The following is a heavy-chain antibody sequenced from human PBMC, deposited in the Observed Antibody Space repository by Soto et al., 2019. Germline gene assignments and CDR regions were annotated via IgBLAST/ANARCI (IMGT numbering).Heavy chain of an antibody. Sequence: ASVKVSCKVSGYTLTELSMHWVRQAPGKGLEWMGGFDPEDGETIYAQKFQGRVTMTEDTSTDTAYMELSSLRSEDTAVYYCATWGQWLVREVPTYNWFDPWGQGTLVTVSS. J-gene: IGHJ5*02. V-gene: IGHV1-24*01. CDR3: ATWGQWLVREVPTYNWFDP. CDR1: GYTLTELS. CDR2: FDPEDGET. D-gene: IGHD6-19*01.